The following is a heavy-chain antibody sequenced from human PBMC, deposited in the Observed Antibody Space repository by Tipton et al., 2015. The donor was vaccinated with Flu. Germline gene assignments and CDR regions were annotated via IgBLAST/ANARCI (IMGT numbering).Heavy chain of an antibody. V-gene: IGHV4-39*01. CDR1: GGSISSSSYY. Sequence: TLSLTCTVSGGSISSSSYYWGWIRQPPGKGLEWIGSIYYSGSTYYNPSLKSRVTISVDTSKNQFSLKLSSVTAADTAVYYCASCAYYDFWSGYQNWFDPWGQGTLVPVSS. J-gene: IGHJ5*02. CDR2: IYYSGST. D-gene: IGHD3-3*01. CDR3: ASCAYYDFWSGYQNWFDP.